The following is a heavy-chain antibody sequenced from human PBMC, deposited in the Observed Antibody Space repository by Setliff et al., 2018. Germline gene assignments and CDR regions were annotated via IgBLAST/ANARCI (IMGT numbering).Heavy chain of an antibody. CDR3: ARGGTFRYFGF. CDR2: VYYSGTA. D-gene: IGHD5-12*01. V-gene: IGHV4-61*01. J-gene: IGHJ4*02. CDR1: GGSISSSSYY. Sequence: PSETLSLTCTVSGGSISSSSYYWSWIRQPPGKGLEFIGYVYYSGTANYSPSLRSRLTISVDTSKNQFSLKLRSVTAADTAVYYCARGGTFRYFGFWGQGAPVTVSS.